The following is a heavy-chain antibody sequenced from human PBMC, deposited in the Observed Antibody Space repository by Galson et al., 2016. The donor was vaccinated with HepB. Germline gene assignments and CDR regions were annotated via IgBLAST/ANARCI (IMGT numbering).Heavy chain of an antibody. CDR3: ARGLVYFDFGMDV. D-gene: IGHD6-6*01. J-gene: IGHJ6*02. CDR1: GGSITGGGYY. CDR2: INRSGSA. V-gene: IGHV4-61*08. Sequence: SETLSLTCTVSGGSITGGGYYWTWIRQPPGKGLEWIGEINRSGSANYNPSLKNRVTISVDTSKNQFSLKLTSVTAADSAVYYCARGLVYFDFGMDVWGQGTTVTVSS.